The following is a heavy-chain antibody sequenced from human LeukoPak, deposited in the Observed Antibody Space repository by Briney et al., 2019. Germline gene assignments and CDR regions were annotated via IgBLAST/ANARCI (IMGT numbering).Heavy chain of an antibody. D-gene: IGHD3-3*01. V-gene: IGHV4-4*07. Sequence: SETLSLTCTVSGGSISSYYWSWIRQPAGKGLEWIGRIYTSGSTNYNPSLKSRVTMSVDTSKNQFSLKLSSVTAADTAVYYCARERFSLYYYYYMDVWGKGTTVTVSS. J-gene: IGHJ6*03. CDR3: ARERFSLYYYYYMDV. CDR2: IYTSGST. CDR1: GGSISSYY.